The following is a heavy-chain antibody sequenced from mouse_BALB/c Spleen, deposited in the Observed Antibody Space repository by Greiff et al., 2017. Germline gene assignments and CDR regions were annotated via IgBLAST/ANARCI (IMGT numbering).Heavy chain of an antibody. D-gene: IGHD2-3*01. CDR3: ARHGWAGY. Sequence: EVQVVESGGGLVKPGGSLKLSCAASGFAFSSYDMSWVRQTPEKRLEWVAYISSGGGSTYYPDTVKGRFTISRDNAKNTLYLQMSSLKSEDTAMYYCARHGWAGYWGQGTTLTVSS. CDR1: GFAFSSYD. J-gene: IGHJ2*01. V-gene: IGHV5-12-1*01. CDR2: ISSGGGST.